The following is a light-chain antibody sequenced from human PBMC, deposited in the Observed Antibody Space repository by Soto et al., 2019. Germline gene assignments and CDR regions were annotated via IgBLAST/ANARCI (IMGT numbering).Light chain of an antibody. Sequence: QCVLTQPASVSGSPGQSITISCTGTSSDVGAYDFVSWYQQHPDKAPKLMIYEVSNRPSGVSNRFSGSKSVNTATLTISGLLAEDDADYYCSSYTSSSTRVFGTGTKVTV. CDR3: SSYTSSSTRV. J-gene: IGLJ1*01. CDR2: EVS. V-gene: IGLV2-14*03. CDR1: SSDVGAYDF.